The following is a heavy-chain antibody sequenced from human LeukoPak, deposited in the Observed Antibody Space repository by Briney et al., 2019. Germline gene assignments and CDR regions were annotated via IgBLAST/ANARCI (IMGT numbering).Heavy chain of an antibody. CDR3: AKEAQSPFDY. Sequence: GGSLRLSCEGSGFTFSNYWMGWVRQAPGKGLQWVANIKTDGSEKYYVDSVKGRFTISRDNSKNTLYLQMNSLRAEGTAVYYCAKEAQSPFDYWGQGTLVTVSS. CDR2: IKTDGSEK. V-gene: IGHV3-7*03. CDR1: GFTFSNYW. J-gene: IGHJ4*02.